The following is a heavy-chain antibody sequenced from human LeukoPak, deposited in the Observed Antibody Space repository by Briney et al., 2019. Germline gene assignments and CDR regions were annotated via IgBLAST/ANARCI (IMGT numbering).Heavy chain of an antibody. V-gene: IGHV1-69*13. D-gene: IGHD2-2*01. CDR3: ARVGRRYCSSTSCERNYFDY. CDR2: IIPIFGTA. Sequence: AASVKVSCKASGGTFSSYAISWVRQAPGQGLEWMGGIIPIFGTANYAQKFQGRVTITAGESTSTAYMELSSLRSEDTAVYYCARVGRRYCSSTSCERNYFDYWGQGTLVTVSS. CDR1: GGTFSSYA. J-gene: IGHJ4*02.